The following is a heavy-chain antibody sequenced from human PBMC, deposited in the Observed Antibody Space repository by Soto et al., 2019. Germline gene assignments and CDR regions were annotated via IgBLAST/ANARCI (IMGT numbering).Heavy chain of an antibody. D-gene: IGHD3-3*01. CDR3: ARSSGGNFGIIIEGSNWFDP. J-gene: IGHJ5*02. Sequence: ASVKVSCKAPGDTFTSYYLNWVRQAPGQGPEWMGVINPHGGSTKYAQKFQGRITATRDTSRSTVYMELSSLRSDDTAIYYCARSSGGNFGIIIEGSNWFDPWGQGTLVTVSS. CDR2: INPHGGST. CDR1: GDTFTSYY. V-gene: IGHV1-46*01.